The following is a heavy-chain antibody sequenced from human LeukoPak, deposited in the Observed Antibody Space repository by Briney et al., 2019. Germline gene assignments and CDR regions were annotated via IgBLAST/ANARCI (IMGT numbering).Heavy chain of an antibody. CDR1: GASISSGDYY. D-gene: IGHD3-16*02. Sequence: SETLSLTCTVSGASISSGDYYWSWIRQPAGKGLEWIGRIYTSGSTNYNPSLKSRVTMSLDTSKNQFSLKLSSVTAADTAVYYCALRLGELSPDTYWGQGTLVTVSS. CDR2: IYTSGST. J-gene: IGHJ4*02. V-gene: IGHV4-61*02. CDR3: ALRLGELSPDTY.